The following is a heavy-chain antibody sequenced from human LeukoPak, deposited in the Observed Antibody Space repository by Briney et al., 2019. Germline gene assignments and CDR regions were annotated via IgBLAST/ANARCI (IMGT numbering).Heavy chain of an antibody. D-gene: IGHD2-21*01. V-gene: IGHV4-59*12. CDR3: ARSKQLWPDY. J-gene: IGHJ4*02. CDR2: IYYSGST. Sequence: SGTLSLTCTVSGGSISSYYWSWLRQPPGKGLEWIGYIYYSGSTNYNPSLKSRVTISVDTSKNQLSLKLSSVTAADTAVYYCARSKQLWPDYWGQGTLVTVSS. CDR1: GGSISSYY.